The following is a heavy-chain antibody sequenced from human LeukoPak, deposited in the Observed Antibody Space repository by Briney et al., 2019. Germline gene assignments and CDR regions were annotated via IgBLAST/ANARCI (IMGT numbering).Heavy chain of an antibody. D-gene: IGHD3-22*01. CDR1: GFTFDDYG. CDR3: ARAYYDSSGYLTSDY. J-gene: IGHJ4*02. Sequence: GGSLRLSCAASGFTFDDYGMSWVRQAPGKGLEWVSGINWNGGSTGYADSVKGRFTISRDNAKNSLYLQMNSLRAEDTALYYCARAYYDSSGYLTSDYWGQGTLVTLSS. V-gene: IGHV3-20*04. CDR2: INWNGGST.